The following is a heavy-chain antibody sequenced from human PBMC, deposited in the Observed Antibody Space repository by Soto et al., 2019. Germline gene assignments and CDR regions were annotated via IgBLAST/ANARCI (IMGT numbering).Heavy chain of an antibody. CDR1: GYTFTSYY. Sequence: ASVKVSCKASGYTFTSYYMHWVRQAPGQGLEWMGIINPSGGSTGYAQKFQGRVTMTRDTSTSTVYMELSSLRSEDTAVYYCARVDPYYYDSSGYYSDAFDIWGQGTMVTVS. V-gene: IGHV1-46*01. CDR3: ARVDPYYYDSSGYYSDAFDI. D-gene: IGHD3-22*01. J-gene: IGHJ3*02. CDR2: INPSGGST.